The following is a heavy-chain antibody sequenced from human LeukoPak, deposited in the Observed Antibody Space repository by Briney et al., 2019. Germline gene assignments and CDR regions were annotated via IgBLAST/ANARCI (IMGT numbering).Heavy chain of an antibody. J-gene: IGHJ4*02. V-gene: IGHV1-2*02. CDR1: GYTFTGYY. CDR3: ARDEDYDILTGYPSY. D-gene: IGHD3-9*01. Sequence: ASVKVSCKASGYTFTGYYMHWVRRAPGQGLGWMGWINPNSGGTNYAQKFQGRVTMTRDTSISTAYMELSRLRSDDTAVYYCARDEDYDILTGYPSYWGQGTLVTVSS. CDR2: INPNSGGT.